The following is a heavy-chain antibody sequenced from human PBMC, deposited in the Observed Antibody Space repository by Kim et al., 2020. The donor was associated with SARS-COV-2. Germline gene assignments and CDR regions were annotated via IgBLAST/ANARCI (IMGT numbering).Heavy chain of an antibody. V-gene: IGHV4-34*01. CDR1: GGSFSGYY. J-gene: IGHJ6*02. CDR2: INHSGST. Sequence: SETLSLTCAVYGGSFSGYYWSWIRQPPGKGLEWIGEINHSGSTNYNPSLKSRVTISVDTSKNQFSLKLSSVTAADTAMYYCAREAGYSFGWARYYYSIDVRGQGTTSTVTS. D-gene: IGHD5-18*01. CDR3: AREAGYSFGWARYYYSIDV.